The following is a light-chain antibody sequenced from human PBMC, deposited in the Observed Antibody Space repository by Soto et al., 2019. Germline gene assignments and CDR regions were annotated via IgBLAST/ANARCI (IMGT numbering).Light chain of an antibody. Sequence: QSVLTQPASVSGSPGQSITVSCTGTSSDVGGYNYVSWYQQHPGKAPKVMIFEVSNRPSGVSNRFSGSKSGNTASLTISGLQAEDEADYYCSSYTSSNTEVFGTGTKVTVL. V-gene: IGLV2-14*01. CDR2: EVS. J-gene: IGLJ1*01. CDR3: SSYTSSNTEV. CDR1: SSDVGGYNY.